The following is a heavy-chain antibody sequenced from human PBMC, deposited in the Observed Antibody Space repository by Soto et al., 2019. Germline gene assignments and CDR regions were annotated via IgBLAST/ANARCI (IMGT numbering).Heavy chain of an antibody. V-gene: IGHV1-69*01. CDR3: PRSDSRDTGDH. Sequence: QVQLVQSGAEVKKPGSSVKVSCKASGGTLNTYAINWVRQAPGQGFEWMGGTTPILGTTDYAQQFQGRLTISADEARNTLYMELRSLTSDDTAVYYCPRSDSRDTGDHWGQGTLVVVSS. J-gene: IGHJ4*02. D-gene: IGHD3-22*01. CDR2: TTPILGTT. CDR1: GGTLNTYA.